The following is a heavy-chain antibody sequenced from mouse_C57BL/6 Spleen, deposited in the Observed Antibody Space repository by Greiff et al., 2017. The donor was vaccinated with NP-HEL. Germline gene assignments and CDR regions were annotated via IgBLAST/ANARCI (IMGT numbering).Heavy chain of an antibody. CDR2: ISYDGSN. D-gene: IGHD2-1*01. J-gene: IGHJ3*01. CDR3: ASGGNLFAY. V-gene: IGHV3-6*01. CDR1: GYSITSGYY. Sequence: EVQLQQSGPGLVKPSQSLSLPCSVTGYSITSGYYWNWIRQFPGNKLEWMGYISYDGSNNYNPSLKNRISITRDTSKNQFFLKLNSVTTEDTATYYCASGGNLFAYWGQGTLVTVSA.